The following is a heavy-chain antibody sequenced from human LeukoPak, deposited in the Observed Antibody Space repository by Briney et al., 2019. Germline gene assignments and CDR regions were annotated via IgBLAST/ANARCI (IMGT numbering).Heavy chain of an antibody. CDR1: GGTFSSYT. Sequence: KVSCKASGGTFSSYTISWVRQAPGQGLEWMGIIYPGDSDTRYSPSFQGQVTISADKSISTAYLQWSSLKASDTAMYYCARLWRGGNQQLVLGYWGQGTLVTVSS. J-gene: IGHJ4*02. V-gene: IGHV5-51*01. CDR2: IYPGDSDT. D-gene: IGHD6-13*01. CDR3: ARLWRGGNQQLVLGY.